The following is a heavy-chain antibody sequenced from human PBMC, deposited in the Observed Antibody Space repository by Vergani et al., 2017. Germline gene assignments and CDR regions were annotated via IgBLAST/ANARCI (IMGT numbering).Heavy chain of an antibody. CDR3: ARVDTQVPATSHFYDRDV. J-gene: IGHJ6*03. D-gene: IGHD6-25*01. CDR1: GSSISSGVHC. Sequence: QVQLQESGPGVVKPSQTLSLTCAVSGSSISSGVHCWTWIRQRPGKGLEWIGYIVYSGTTYDNPFLRSRLTISVDTSPNQFSWKLRSETAADTAVYYCARVDTQVPATSHFYDRDVWGKGTTVVVSS. CDR2: IVYSGTT. V-gene: IGHV4-31*11.